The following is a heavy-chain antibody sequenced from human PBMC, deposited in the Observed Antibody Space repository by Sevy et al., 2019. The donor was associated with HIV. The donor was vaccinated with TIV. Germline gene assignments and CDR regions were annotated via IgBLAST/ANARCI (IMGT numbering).Heavy chain of an antibody. CDR2: IYYSGST. D-gene: IGHD3-3*01. Sequence: SETLSLTCTVSGGSISSSSYYWGWIRQPPGKGLEWIGSIYYSGSTYYNPSLKSRVTISVDTSKTQFSLKLSSVTAASTAVYYCARHRAPPPLKDLFWSGYYDFDYWGQGTLVTVSS. J-gene: IGHJ4*02. CDR3: ARHRAPPPLKDLFWSGYYDFDY. V-gene: IGHV4-39*01. CDR1: GGSISSSSYY.